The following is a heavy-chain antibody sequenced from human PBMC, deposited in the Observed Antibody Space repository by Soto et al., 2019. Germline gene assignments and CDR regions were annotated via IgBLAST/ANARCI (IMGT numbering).Heavy chain of an antibody. CDR2: ISGSGGST. Sequence: GGSLRLSCAASGFTFSSYAMSWVRQAPGKGLEWVSAISGSGGSTYYADSVKGRFTISRDNSKNTLYLQMNSLRAEDTAVYYCAKGPPITMVRGVIFYYYYYMDVWGKGTKVTVSS. V-gene: IGHV3-23*01. CDR3: AKGPPITMVRGVIFYYYYYMDV. J-gene: IGHJ6*03. D-gene: IGHD3-10*01. CDR1: GFTFSSYA.